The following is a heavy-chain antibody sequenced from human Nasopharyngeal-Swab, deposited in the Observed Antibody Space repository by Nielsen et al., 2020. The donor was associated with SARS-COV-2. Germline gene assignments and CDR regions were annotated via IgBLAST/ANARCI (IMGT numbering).Heavy chain of an antibody. J-gene: IGHJ6*02. D-gene: IGHD5-12*01. CDR3: ARESSGYDSNYYYGMDV. CDR2: IKQDGSEK. V-gene: IGHV3-7*03. Sequence: GESLKISCAASGFTFSSYWMSWVRQAPGKGLEWVANIKQDGSEKYYVDSVKGRFTISRDNAKNSLYLQMNSLRAEDTAVYYRARESSGYDSNYYYGMDVWGQGTTVTVSS. CDR1: GFTFSSYW.